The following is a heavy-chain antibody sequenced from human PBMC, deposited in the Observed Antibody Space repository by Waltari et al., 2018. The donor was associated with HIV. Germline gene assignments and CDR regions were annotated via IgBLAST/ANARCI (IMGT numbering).Heavy chain of an antibody. J-gene: IGHJ3*02. V-gene: IGHV3-7*01. CDR1: GFTFSLYW. CDR2: IKQEGSEK. Sequence: EVQLVESGGGLVQPGGSLRLSCAASGFTFSLYWMSWVRQAPGKGLEGVANIKQEGSEKHYVDSVKGRFTISRDNAKKSLYLQMNSLRAEDTAVYYCARMGLMMYAIGAFDIWGQGTMVTVSS. D-gene: IGHD2-8*01. CDR3: ARMGLMMYAIGAFDI.